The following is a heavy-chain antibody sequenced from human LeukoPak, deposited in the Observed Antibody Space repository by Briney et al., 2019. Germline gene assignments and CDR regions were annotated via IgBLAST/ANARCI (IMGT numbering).Heavy chain of an antibody. CDR2: TYFMSSWIH. CDR3: ARRGDGNYYYDY. Sequence: SQTLSLTCAISGDIFSNSIATWDWSRQSPAGGLEWLVRTYFMSSWIHDYADSVKNRIVIDADTSKNQFSLLLKSVRPDDTAVYYCARRGDGNYYYDYWGQGTLVTVSS. J-gene: IGHJ4*02. V-gene: IGHV6-1*01. CDR1: GDIFSNSIAT. D-gene: IGHD3-16*01.